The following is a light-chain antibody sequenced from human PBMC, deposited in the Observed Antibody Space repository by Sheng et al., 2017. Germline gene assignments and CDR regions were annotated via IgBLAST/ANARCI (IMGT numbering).Light chain of an antibody. CDR1: SSNIGAGSA. J-gene: IGLJ1*01. Sequence: QSVLTQPPSVSGAPGQWVTISCTGSSSNIGAGSAVHWYQQVPGTAPRLLIYNNNNRPSGVPDRFSGSKSGTSASLAITGLQAEDEADFYCAAWDDSLNGLYVFGTGTKVTVL. CDR2: NNN. V-gene: IGLV1-40*01. CDR3: AAWDDSLNGLYV.